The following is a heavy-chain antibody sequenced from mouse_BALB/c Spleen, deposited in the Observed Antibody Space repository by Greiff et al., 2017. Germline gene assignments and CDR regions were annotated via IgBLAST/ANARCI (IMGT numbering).Heavy chain of an antibody. Sequence: VQLQESGPGLVQPSQSLSITCTVSGFSLTSYGVHWVRQSPGKGLEWLGVIWSGGSTDYNAAFISRLSISKDNSKSQVFFKMNSLQANDTAIYYCARKRVTTVVDWYFDVWGAGTTVTVSS. V-gene: IGHV2-2*02. J-gene: IGHJ1*01. CDR3: ARKRVTTVVDWYFDV. CDR1: GFSLTSYG. CDR2: IWSGGST. D-gene: IGHD1-1*01.